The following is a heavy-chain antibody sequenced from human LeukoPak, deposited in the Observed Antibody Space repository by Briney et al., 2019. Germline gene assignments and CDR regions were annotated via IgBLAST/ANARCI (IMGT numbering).Heavy chain of an antibody. CDR1: GFTFSGYG. V-gene: IGHV3-33*08. D-gene: IGHD6-13*01. CDR2: IWSDGSTK. J-gene: IGHJ4*02. CDR3: ARDTSSSWYYFDH. Sequence: GGSLRLSCAASGFTFSGYGMHWVRQAPGKGLEWEAVIWSDGSTKYYAESVQGRFTTSRDTSKNRLYLQLNSLRVEDTAVFYCARDTSSSWYYFDHWGQGTLVTVSS.